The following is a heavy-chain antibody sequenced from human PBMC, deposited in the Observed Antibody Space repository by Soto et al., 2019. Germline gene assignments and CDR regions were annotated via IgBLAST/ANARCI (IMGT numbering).Heavy chain of an antibody. J-gene: IGHJ3*01. CDR1: GYIFSDYY. D-gene: IGHD6-19*01. CDR2: IIPNSGDT. Sequence: QVQLVQSGAEVKKPGASVKVSCKASGYIFSDYYMHWVRQAPGQGLECMGWIIPNSGDTIYAQKVQGRVTVTGEPSISTAYMELSRLTSDDTAVSYCVRGRAVAGINDEAFDLWGQGTMVTVSS. CDR3: VRGRAVAGINDEAFDL. V-gene: IGHV1-2*02.